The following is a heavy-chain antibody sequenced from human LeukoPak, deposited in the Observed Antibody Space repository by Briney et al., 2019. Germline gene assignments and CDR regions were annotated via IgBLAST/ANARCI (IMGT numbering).Heavy chain of an antibody. J-gene: IGHJ6*03. D-gene: IGHD3-10*01. CDR1: GGSINSYY. CDR3: ARTTVVRGTYYMDV. V-gene: IGHV4-59*01. Sequence: SETLSLTCTVPGGSINSYYWSWIRQPPGKGLQWIGCIHYSGSTNYNPSLKSRVTISVDTSKNQFSLKLSSVTAADTAVYYCARTTVVRGTYYMDVWGKGTTVTISS. CDR2: IHYSGST.